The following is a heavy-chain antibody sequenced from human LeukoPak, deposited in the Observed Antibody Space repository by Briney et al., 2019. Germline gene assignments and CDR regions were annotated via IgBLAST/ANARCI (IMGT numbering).Heavy chain of an antibody. D-gene: IGHD6-13*01. CDR1: GYTFTSYG. V-gene: IGHV1-18*01. Sequence: ASVKVSCKASGYTFTSYGISWVRQAPGQGLEWMGWISAYNGNTNYAQKLQGRVTMTTDTSTSTAYMELSSPRSEDTAVYYCARDGSSSWYSAYFDYWGQGTLVTVSS. J-gene: IGHJ4*02. CDR2: ISAYNGNT. CDR3: ARDGSSSWYSAYFDY.